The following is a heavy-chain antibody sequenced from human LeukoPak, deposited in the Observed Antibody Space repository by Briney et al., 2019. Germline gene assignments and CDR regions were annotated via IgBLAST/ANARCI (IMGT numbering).Heavy chain of an antibody. V-gene: IGHV4-34*01. CDR3: ARYSSSSGGMDV. J-gene: IGHJ6*02. D-gene: IGHD6-6*01. CDR1: GGSLCVYS. CDR2: INHSGST. Sequence: ETLSLSPAVYGGSLCVYSWCAISQPPREGVGWIGEINHSGSTNYNPSLKSRVTISVDTSKNQFSLKLSSVTAADTAVYYCARYSSSSGGMDVWGQGTTVTVSS.